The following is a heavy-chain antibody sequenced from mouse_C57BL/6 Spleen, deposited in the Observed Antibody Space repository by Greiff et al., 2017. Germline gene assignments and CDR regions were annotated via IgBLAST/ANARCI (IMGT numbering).Heavy chain of an antibody. V-gene: IGHV14-2*01. J-gene: IGHJ2*01. CDR1: GFNIKDYY. D-gene: IGHD3-3*01. CDR3: ARGDEDY. CDR2: IDPEDGET. Sequence: EVQLQQSGAELVKPGASVKLSCTASGFNIKDYYMHWVKQRTEQGLEWIGRIDPEDGETKYAPKFQSKATITADTSSNTAYLQLSSLTSEDTAVYYCARGDEDYWGQGTTLTVSS.